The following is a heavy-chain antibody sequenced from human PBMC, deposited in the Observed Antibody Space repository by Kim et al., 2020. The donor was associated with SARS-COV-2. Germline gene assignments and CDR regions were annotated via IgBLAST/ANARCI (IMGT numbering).Heavy chain of an antibody. D-gene: IGHD3-16*02. Sequence: ERVTISRDMSKSTAYMEMNSLRSEDTAVYYCAADNNYDYVWGSYRHTFDYWGQGTLVTVSS. J-gene: IGHJ4*02. CDR3: AADNNYDYVWGSYRHTFDY. V-gene: IGHV1-58*01.